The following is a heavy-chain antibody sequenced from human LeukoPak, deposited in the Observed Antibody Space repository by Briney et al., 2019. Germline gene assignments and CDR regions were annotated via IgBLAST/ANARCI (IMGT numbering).Heavy chain of an antibody. J-gene: IGHJ3*02. Sequence: ASVKVSCKASGYTFTGYYMHWVRQAPGQGLEWMGRINPNGGGTNYAQKFQGRVTMTRDTSISTAYMELSRLRSDDTAVYHCARDRELLWFGESDAFDIWGQGTMVTVSS. D-gene: IGHD3-10*01. CDR1: GYTFTGYY. CDR3: ARDRELLWFGESDAFDI. V-gene: IGHV1-2*06. CDR2: INPNGGGT.